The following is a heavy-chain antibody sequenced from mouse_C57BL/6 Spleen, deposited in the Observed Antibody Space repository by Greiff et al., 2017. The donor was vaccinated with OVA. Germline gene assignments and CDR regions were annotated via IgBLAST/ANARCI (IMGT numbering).Heavy chain of an antibody. CDR2: ISYDGSN. Sequence: VQLQESGPGLVKPSQSLSLTCSVTGYSITSGYYWNWIRQFPGNKLEWMGYISYDGSNNYNPSLKNRISITRDTSKNQFFLKLNSVTTEDTATYYCARDSSGYGVAYWGQGTLVTVSA. CDR3: ARDSSGYGVAY. D-gene: IGHD3-2*02. J-gene: IGHJ3*01. CDR1: GYSITSGYY. V-gene: IGHV3-6*01.